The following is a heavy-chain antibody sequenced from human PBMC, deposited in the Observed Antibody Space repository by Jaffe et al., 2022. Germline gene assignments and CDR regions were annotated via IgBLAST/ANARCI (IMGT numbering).Heavy chain of an antibody. CDR2: IYWNDDE. J-gene: IGHJ4*02. CDR3: AHVPGAAVGYYFDY. Sequence: QITLKESGPALVKPTQTLTLTCTFSGFSLTTSGVGVGWIRQPPGKALEWLALIYWNDDERYRPSLRSRLTITKDTSKNQVALTMTNLDPVDTATYYCAHVPGAAVGYYFDYWGQGTLVTVSS. CDR1: GFSLTTSGVG. V-gene: IGHV2-5*01. D-gene: IGHD6-13*01.